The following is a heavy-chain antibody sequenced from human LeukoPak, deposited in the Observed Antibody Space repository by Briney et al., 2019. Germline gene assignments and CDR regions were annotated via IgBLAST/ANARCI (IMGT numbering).Heavy chain of an antibody. CDR2: IYTSGST. Sequence: SETLSLTCTVSGGSISSYYWSWIRRPAGKGLEWIGRIYTSGSTNYNLSLKSRVTMSVDTSKNQFSLKLSSVTAADTAVYYCARDPDFLTGYGMDVWGQGTTVTVSS. CDR1: GGSISSYY. D-gene: IGHD7-27*01. CDR3: ARDPDFLTGYGMDV. J-gene: IGHJ6*02. V-gene: IGHV4-4*07.